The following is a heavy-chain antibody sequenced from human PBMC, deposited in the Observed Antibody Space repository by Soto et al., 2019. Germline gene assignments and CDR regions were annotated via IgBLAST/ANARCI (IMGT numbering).Heavy chain of an antibody. CDR2: IYYSGST. CDR3: ARVVAAAGTGWFDP. D-gene: IGHD6-13*01. V-gene: IGHV4-59*01. CDR1: GGSISSYY. J-gene: IGHJ5*02. Sequence: PSETLSLTCTVSGGSISSYYWSWIRQPPGKGLEWIGYIYYSGSTNYNPSLKSRVTISVDTSKNQFSLKLSSVTAADTAVYYCARVVAAAGTGWFDPWGQGTLVTVS.